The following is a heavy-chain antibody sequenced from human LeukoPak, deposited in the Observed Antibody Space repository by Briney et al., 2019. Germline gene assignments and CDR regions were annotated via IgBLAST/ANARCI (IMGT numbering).Heavy chain of an antibody. D-gene: IGHD4-17*01. CDR2: IYYSGST. CDR3: ARLGREYGAYDY. J-gene: IGHJ4*02. V-gene: IGHV4-31*03. CDR1: GGSISSGGYY. Sequence: SQTLSLTCTVSGGSISSGGYYWSWIRQHPGKGLERIGYIYYSGSTYYNPSLKSRVTISVDTSKNQFSLKLSSVTAADTAVYYCARLGREYGAYDYWGQGTLVTVSS.